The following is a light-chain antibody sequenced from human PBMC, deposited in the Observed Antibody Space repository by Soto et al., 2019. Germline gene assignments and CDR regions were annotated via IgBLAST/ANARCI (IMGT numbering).Light chain of an antibody. Sequence: EIVLTQSPGTLSLSPGERASLSCRASQSVSSTSLAWYQQKPGQPPRLLIYGASSRATGIPDRFSGSGSGTDFTLTISILEPEDFAIYFCQQYGHSPDWDRWTFGQGTKVEI. CDR1: QSVSSTS. J-gene: IGKJ1*01. V-gene: IGKV3-20*01. CDR2: GAS. CDR3: QQYGHSPDWDRWT.